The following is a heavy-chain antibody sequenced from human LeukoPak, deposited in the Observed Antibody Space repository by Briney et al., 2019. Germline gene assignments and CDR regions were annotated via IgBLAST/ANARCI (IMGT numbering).Heavy chain of an antibody. V-gene: IGHV3-23*01. CDR3: AKGTSHGGYAPFDY. CDR2: ISGSGGST. D-gene: IGHD1-26*01. Sequence: GGSLRLSCAASGFTFRSDALSWIRQSPGKGLGWGSAISGSGGSTYYKDPVKGGCPISRDHSTSTLFLQMNSLRAEDTAVYFCAKGTSHGGYAPFDYWGQGTLVIVSS. CDR1: GFTFRSDA. J-gene: IGHJ4*02.